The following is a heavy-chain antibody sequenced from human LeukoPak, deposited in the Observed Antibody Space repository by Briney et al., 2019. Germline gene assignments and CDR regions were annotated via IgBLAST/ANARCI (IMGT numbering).Heavy chain of an antibody. CDR1: GFTFSSYS. V-gene: IGHV3-21*01. D-gene: IGHD4-23*01. CDR2: ISSSSSYI. Sequence: PGGSLRLSCAASGFTFSSYSMNWVRQAPGKGLEWVSSISSSSSYIYYADSVKGRFTTSRDNAKNSLYLQMNSLRAEDTAVYYCARDLYDYGGNGGYWGQGTLVTVSS. CDR3: ARDLYDYGGNGGY. J-gene: IGHJ4*02.